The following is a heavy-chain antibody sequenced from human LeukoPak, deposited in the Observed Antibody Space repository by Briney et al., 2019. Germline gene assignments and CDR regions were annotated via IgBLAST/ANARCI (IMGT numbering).Heavy chain of an antibody. CDR2: ISWNSGSI. D-gene: IGHD2-2*01. V-gene: IGHV3-9*01. Sequence: GRSLSLSCAASGFTIDNYAMHWVRQAQGPGLEWVSGISWNSGSIGYADSVKGRFTISRDNAKNSLYLQMNSLRAEDTALYYCAKASVVVPPFFDYWGQGTLATVSS. CDR3: AKASVVVPPFFDY. J-gene: IGHJ4*02. CDR1: GFTIDNYA.